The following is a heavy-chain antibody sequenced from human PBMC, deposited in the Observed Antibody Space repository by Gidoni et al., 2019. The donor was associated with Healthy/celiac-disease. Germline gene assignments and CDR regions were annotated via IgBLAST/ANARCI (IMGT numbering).Heavy chain of an antibody. Sequence: QVQLVESGGGVVQPGRSLRLSCAASGFTFSSYAMHWVRQAPGKGLGWVAVISYDGSNKYYADSVKGRFTISRDNSKNTLYLQMNSLRAEDTAVYYCAREGEMATTYFDYWGQGTLVTVSS. D-gene: IGHD5-12*01. CDR3: AREGEMATTYFDY. J-gene: IGHJ4*02. CDR2: ISYDGSNK. V-gene: IGHV3-30*04. CDR1: GFTFSSYA.